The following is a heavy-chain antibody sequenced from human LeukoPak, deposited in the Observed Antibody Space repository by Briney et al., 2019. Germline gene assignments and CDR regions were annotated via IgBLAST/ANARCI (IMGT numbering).Heavy chain of an antibody. Sequence: SETLSLTCTVSGGSISSYYWSWTRQPPGKGLEWIGYIYYSGSTNYNPSLKSRVTISVDTSKNQFSLKLSSVTAADTAVYYCARSPLIVATIREEAFDIWGQGTMVTVSS. CDR2: IYYSGST. V-gene: IGHV4-59*01. CDR3: ARSPLIVATIREEAFDI. D-gene: IGHD5-12*01. CDR1: GGSISSYY. J-gene: IGHJ3*02.